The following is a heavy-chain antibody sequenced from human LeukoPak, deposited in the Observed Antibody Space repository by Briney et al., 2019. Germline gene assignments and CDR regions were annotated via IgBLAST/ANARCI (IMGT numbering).Heavy chain of an antibody. J-gene: IGHJ4*02. CDR1: GGTFSSYA. CDR3: ARAKGLVAGTPVY. V-gene: IGHV1-69*05. D-gene: IGHD2-15*01. CDR2: IIPIFGTA. Sequence: ASVKVSCKASGGTFSSYAISWVRQAPGQGLEWMGGIIPIFGTANYAQKFQGRVTITTDESASTAYMELSSVRSEDTAVYYCARAKGLVAGTPVYWGQGTLVTVSS.